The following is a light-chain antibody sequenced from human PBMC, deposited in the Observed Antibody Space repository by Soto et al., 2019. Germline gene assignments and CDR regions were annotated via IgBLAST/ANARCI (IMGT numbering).Light chain of an antibody. Sequence: QSALTQPASVSGSPGPSITISCTGTSSDVGGYNYVSWYQQHPGKAPKLMIYEVSNRPSGVSNRFSGSKSGNTASLTISGLQGEDVAYYYCRSYTSSSTPWVFGGGTKLTVL. CDR3: RSYTSSSTPWV. CDR2: EVS. V-gene: IGLV2-14*01. CDR1: SSDVGGYNY. J-gene: IGLJ3*02.